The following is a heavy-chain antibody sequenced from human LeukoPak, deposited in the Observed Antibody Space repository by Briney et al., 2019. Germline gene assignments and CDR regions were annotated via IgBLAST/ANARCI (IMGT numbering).Heavy chain of an antibody. CDR3: AKAYCSGGSCYVYDY. CDR1: GFTFDDYA. Sequence: GGSLRLSCAASGFTFDDYAMHWVRQAPGKGLEWVSGISWNSGSIGYADSVKGRFTISRDNAKNSLYLQRNSLRAEDTALYYCAKAYCSGGSCYVYDYWGQGTLVTVSS. CDR2: ISWNSGSI. D-gene: IGHD2-15*01. J-gene: IGHJ4*02. V-gene: IGHV3-9*01.